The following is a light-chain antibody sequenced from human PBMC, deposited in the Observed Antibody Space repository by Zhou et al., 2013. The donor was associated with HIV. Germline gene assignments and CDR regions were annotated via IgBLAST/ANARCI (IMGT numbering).Light chain of an antibody. V-gene: IGKV1-12*01. Sequence: DIQMTQSPSYVSASVGDRVTITCRASQDISGWLAWYQQKPGKAPKFLISNASTLQSGVPSRFSGRGSGTDYTLTISSLQPEDYATYSCQQAHSFPYTFGQGTKVRS. CDR2: NAS. CDR3: QQAHSFPYT. CDR1: QDISGW. J-gene: IGKJ2*01.